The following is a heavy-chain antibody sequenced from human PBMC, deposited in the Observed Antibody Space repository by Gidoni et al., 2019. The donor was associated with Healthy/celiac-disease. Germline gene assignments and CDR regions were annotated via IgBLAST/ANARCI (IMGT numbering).Heavy chain of an antibody. CDR2: ISSNGGST. CDR1: GFTFSSYA. CDR3: VKLYGDYVWDAFDI. Sequence: EVQLVESGGGLVQPGGSLRLSCSASGFTFSSYAMHWVRQAPGKGLEYVSAISSNGGSTYYADSVKGRFTISRDNSKNTLYLQMSSLRAEDTAVYYCVKLYGDYVWDAFDIWGQGTMVTVSS. D-gene: IGHD4-17*01. V-gene: IGHV3-64D*08. J-gene: IGHJ3*02.